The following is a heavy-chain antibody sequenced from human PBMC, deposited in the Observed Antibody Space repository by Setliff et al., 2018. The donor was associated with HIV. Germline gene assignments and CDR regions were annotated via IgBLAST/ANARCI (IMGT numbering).Heavy chain of an antibody. V-gene: IGHV1-46*01. Sequence: ASVKVSCKASGYTFTGYYMHWVRQAPGQGLEWMGVIKPSGGSTSYAKKFQGRVSMTRDTSTSTVYMELSSLRSEDTAVYYCARDQGTAMDLYYYYYYMDVWGKGTTVTVSS. CDR2: IKPSGGST. D-gene: IGHD5-18*01. CDR3: ARDQGTAMDLYYYYYYMDV. CDR1: GYTFTGYY. J-gene: IGHJ6*03.